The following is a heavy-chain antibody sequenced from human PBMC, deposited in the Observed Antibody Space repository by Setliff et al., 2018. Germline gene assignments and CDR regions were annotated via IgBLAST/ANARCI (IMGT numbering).Heavy chain of an antibody. D-gene: IGHD3-16*01. CDR1: GGTFSSSG. CDR3: ARELRSPYWHLDS. J-gene: IGHJ5*01. CDR2: FIPILGAT. V-gene: IGHV1-69*13. Sequence: SVKVSCKSSGGTFSSSGITWVRQAPGQGLQWLGRFIPILGATNYAQNFQGRVTTTADESTSTGYMELRSLRSDDTAVYYCARELRSPYWHLDSWGQGTQVTVS.